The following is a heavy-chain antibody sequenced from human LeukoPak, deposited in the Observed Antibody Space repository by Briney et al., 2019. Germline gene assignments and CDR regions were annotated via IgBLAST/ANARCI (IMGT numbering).Heavy chain of an antibody. J-gene: IGHJ3*01. CDR2: IYPGDSDT. CDR1: GYSFVSYW. Sequence: GESLKISCKGSGYSFVSYWIGWVRQTPEKGLEWVGNIYPGDSDTRYSPSFQGQVTISADKSINTAYLEWNSLKTSDTAIYYCARDYCGSDCRDTFDFWGQGTRVTVSS. CDR3: ARDYCGSDCRDTFDF. V-gene: IGHV5-51*01. D-gene: IGHD2-21*02.